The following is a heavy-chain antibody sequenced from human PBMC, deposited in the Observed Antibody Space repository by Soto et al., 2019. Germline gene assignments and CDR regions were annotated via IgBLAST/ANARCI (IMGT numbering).Heavy chain of an antibody. CDR1: GFAFIGST. J-gene: IGHJ6*02. CDR3: FRDNYFAYHGMDV. Sequence: WGSLSLSCAGSGFAFIGSTIHFFRHPACEWREWVGRIRSKANSYATAYAAAGKGRFIISRDDSETTAYLPMNSLKIEDTAEYYCFRDNYFAYHGMDVWGQGTTGTVSS. D-gene: IGHD4-4*01. V-gene: IGHV3-73*01. CDR2: IRSKANSYAT.